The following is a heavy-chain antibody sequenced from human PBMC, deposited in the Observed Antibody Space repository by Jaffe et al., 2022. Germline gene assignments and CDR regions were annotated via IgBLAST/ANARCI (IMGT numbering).Heavy chain of an antibody. D-gene: IGHD4-17*01. CDR1: GFTFGDYA. V-gene: IGHV3-49*03. CDR3: TRDSMTTVIHSYWYFDL. J-gene: IGHJ2*01. CDR2: IRSKAYGGTT. Sequence: EVQLVESGGGLVQPGRSLRLSCTASGFTFGDYAMSWFRQAPGKGLEWVGFIRSKAYGGTTEYAASVKGRFTISRDDSKSIAYLQMNSLKTEDTAVYYCTRDSMTTVIHSYWYFDLWGRGTLVTVSS.